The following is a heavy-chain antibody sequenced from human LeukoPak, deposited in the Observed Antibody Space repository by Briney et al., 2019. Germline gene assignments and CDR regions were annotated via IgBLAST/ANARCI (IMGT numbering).Heavy chain of an antibody. CDR2: IKHDGSEK. D-gene: IGHD3-3*01. Sequence: GGSLRLSCAASGFIFTNYFMSWVRQAPGKGLEWVASIKHDGSEKYYADSVRGRFTISRDNTMNSLHLQMSSLRAEDTAVYYCATDRGWRTSGYYLYYFEYWGQGTLVTYSS. V-gene: IGHV3-7*01. CDR3: ATDRGWRTSGYYLYYFEY. J-gene: IGHJ4*02. CDR1: GFIFTNYF.